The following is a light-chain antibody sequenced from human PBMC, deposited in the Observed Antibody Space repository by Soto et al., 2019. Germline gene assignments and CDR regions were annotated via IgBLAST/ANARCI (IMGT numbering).Light chain of an antibody. CDR1: SSDVGGYNY. J-gene: IGLJ3*02. CDR3: SSHAGSNNLV. CDR2: EVN. Sequence: QSALTQPPSASGSPGQSVTISCTGTSSDVGGYNYVSWYQQHPGKAPKLMIYEVNKRPSGVPDRFSGSKSGNTASLTVSGLQAEDEAGYYCSSHAGSNNLVFGGGTKLTVL. V-gene: IGLV2-8*01.